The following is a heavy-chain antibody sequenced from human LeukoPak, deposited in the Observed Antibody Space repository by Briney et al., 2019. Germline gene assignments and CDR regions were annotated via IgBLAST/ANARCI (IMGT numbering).Heavy chain of an antibody. CDR1: GFTVSNNY. V-gene: IGHV3-53*01. J-gene: IGHJ4*02. CDR2: IYSGGSI. D-gene: IGHD3-22*01. CDR3: ARDFLRSSGYY. Sequence: GGSLRLSCAASGFTVSNNYMSWVRQAPGKGLEWVSVIYSGGSIYYADSVKGRFTISRDNSKNTLYLQMNSLRAEDTAVYYCARDFLRSSGYYWGQGTLVTVPS.